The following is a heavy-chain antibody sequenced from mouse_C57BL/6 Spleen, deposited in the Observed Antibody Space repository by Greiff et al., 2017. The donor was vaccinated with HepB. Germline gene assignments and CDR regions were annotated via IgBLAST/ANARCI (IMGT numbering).Heavy chain of an antibody. CDR2: IYPGDGDT. D-gene: IGHD3-2*02. CDR3: ARSRAQATLYYAMDY. Sequence: VQLVESGAELVKPGASVKISCKASGYAFSSYWMNWVKQRPGKGLEWIGQIYPGDGDTNYNGKFKGKATLTADKSSSTAYMQLSSLTSEDSAVYFCARSRAQATLYYAMDYWGQGTSVTVSS. V-gene: IGHV1-80*01. J-gene: IGHJ4*01. CDR1: GYAFSSYW.